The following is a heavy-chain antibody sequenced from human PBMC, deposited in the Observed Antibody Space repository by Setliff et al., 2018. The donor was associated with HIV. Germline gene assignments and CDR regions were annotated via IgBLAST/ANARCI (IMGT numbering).Heavy chain of an antibody. Sequence: PSETLSLTCTVSGGSISSSSYYWGWIRQPQGKGLEWIATIYDSGSTYYNPSLKSRVTISVDMSKNQFSLCLSSMTAAATSVYYCAKPDGKNPFDHWGLGTLVTVPQ. CDR3: AKPDGKNPFDH. V-gene: IGHV4-39*01. CDR2: IYDSGST. J-gene: IGHJ4*02. CDR1: GGSISSSSYY.